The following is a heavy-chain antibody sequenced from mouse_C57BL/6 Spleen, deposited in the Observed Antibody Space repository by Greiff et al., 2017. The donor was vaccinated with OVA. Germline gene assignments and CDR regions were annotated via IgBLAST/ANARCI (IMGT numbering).Heavy chain of an antibody. J-gene: IGHJ1*03. V-gene: IGHV14-4*01. D-gene: IGHD1-1*01. CDR3: TTTVVAHWYFDV. CDR2: IDPENGDT. CDR1: GFNIKDDY. Sequence: EVHLVESGAELVRPGASVKLSCTASGFNIKDDYMHWVKQRPEQGLEWIGWIDPENGDTEYASKFQGKATITADTSSNTAYLQLSSLTSEDTAVYYCTTTVVAHWYFDVWGTGTTVTVSS.